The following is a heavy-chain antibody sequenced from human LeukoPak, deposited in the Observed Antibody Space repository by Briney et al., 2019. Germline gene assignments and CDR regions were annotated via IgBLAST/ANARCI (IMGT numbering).Heavy chain of an antibody. D-gene: IGHD1-7*01. Sequence: GGSLRLSCAASGFTFSKYAMSWVRQAPGKGLEWVSAIGGSGGSTYYADSVKGRFTISRDNAKNSLYLQMSSLRAEDTAVYYCARGPRTGTTDCWGQGTLVTVSS. CDR3: ARGPRTGTTDC. V-gene: IGHV3-23*01. CDR1: GFTFSKYA. CDR2: IGGSGGST. J-gene: IGHJ4*02.